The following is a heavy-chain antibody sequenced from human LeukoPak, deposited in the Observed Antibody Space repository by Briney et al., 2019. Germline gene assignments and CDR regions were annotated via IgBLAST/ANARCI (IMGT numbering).Heavy chain of an antibody. D-gene: IGHD2-2*01. CDR3: ARSPYGSTSTNYYMDV. J-gene: IGHJ6*03. Sequence: GSLRLSCAASGFSFSSHAFHWVRQAPGKGLEWIGYIYYSGSTNYNPSLKSRVTISIDTSKNHFSLKLSSVTAADTALYYCARSPYGSTSTNYYMDVWGKGTTVTVSS. V-gene: IGHV4-59*11. CDR1: GFSFSSHA. CDR2: IYYSGST.